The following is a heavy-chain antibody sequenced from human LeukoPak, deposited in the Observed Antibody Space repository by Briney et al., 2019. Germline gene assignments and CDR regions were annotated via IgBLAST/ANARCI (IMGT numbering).Heavy chain of an antibody. CDR3: ARQAVAGTYFDY. CDR2: IYYSGST. D-gene: IGHD6-19*01. Sequence: SQTLSLTRTVSGGSISSSSYYWGWIRQPTGKGLEWIGSIYYSGSTYYNPSLKSRVTISVDTSKNQFSLKLSSVTAADTAVYYCARQAVAGTYFDYWGQGTLVTVSS. CDR1: GGSISSSSYY. V-gene: IGHV4-39*01. J-gene: IGHJ4*02.